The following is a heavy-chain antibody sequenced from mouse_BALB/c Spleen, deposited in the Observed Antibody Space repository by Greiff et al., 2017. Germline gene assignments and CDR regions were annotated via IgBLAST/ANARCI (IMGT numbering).Heavy chain of an antibody. D-gene: IGHD1-1*01. V-gene: IGHV3-8*02. CDR3: ARIYGSSTWFAY. CDR1: GDSITSGY. J-gene: IGHJ3*01. CDR2: ISYSGST. Sequence: VQLQQSGPSLVKPSQTPSLTCSVTGDSITSGYWNWIRKFPGNKLEYMGYISYSGSTYYNPSLKSLISITRDTSKNQYYLQLNSVTTEDTATYYCARIYGSSTWFAYWGQGSLVSVSA.